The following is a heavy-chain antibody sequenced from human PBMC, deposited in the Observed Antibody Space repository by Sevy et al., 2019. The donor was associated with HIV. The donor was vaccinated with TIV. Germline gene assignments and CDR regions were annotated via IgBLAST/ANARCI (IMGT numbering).Heavy chain of an antibody. D-gene: IGHD3-3*02. CDR3: STDDLISY. CDR1: GFDFPNAW. Sequence: GGSLRLSCTASGFDFPNAWMNWIRQVPGKGLEWVGHIKSITDGGPADYAAPVKGRFTISMHESKNTLYLQMNSLKAEDAAVYYCSTDDLISYWGRGTLVTVSS. V-gene: IGHV3-15*07. CDR2: IKSITDGGPA. J-gene: IGHJ4*02.